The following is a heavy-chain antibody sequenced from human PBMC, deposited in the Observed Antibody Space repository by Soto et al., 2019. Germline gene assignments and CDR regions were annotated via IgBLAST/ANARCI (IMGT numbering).Heavy chain of an antibody. V-gene: IGHV4-4*02. CDR3: ATQTISYTWGV. D-gene: IGHD3-16*01. Sequence: QVQLQESGPGLVKPSETLSLTCTVSGAPITTTKWWAWVRLTPGKGLEWIGELSRGDERSSNPSLEGRFTMSLDKSNNHFSLKLTSVTAADTAMYYCATQTISYTWGVWGRGTSVTVSS. J-gene: IGHJ6*02. CDR2: LSRGDER. CDR1: GAPITTTKW.